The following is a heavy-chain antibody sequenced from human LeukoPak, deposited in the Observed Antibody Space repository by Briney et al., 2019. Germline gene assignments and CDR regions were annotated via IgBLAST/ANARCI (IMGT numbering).Heavy chain of an antibody. V-gene: IGHV4-34*01. CDR2: INHSGST. Sequence: SETLSLTCAVYGGSFSGYYWSWIRQPPGKGLEWIGEINHSGSTNYNPSLKSRVTISVDTSKNQFSLKLSSVTAADTAVYYCARFTVNYYYGMDVWGKGTTVTVSS. J-gene: IGHJ6*04. CDR1: GGSFSGYY. CDR3: ARFTVNYYYGMDV.